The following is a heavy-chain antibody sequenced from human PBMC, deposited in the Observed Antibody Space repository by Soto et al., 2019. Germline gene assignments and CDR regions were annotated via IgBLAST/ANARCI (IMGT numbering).Heavy chain of an antibody. CDR2: VGGRGSST. J-gene: IGHJ4*02. Sequence: GGSLRLSCAASGFTFSTYAMAWVRQAPGKGLEWISTVGGRGSSTWYADSVKGRFTISRDNSKNTLFLEMNSLRADDTAIYYCARDSDYYDFWSALLDYWGQGTLVTVSS. V-gene: IGHV3-23*01. D-gene: IGHD3-3*01. CDR3: ARDSDYYDFWSALLDY. CDR1: GFTFSTYA.